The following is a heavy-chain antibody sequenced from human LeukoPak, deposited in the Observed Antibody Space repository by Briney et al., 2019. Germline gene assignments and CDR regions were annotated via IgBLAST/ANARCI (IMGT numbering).Heavy chain of an antibody. J-gene: IGHJ6*03. V-gene: IGHV1-69*05. D-gene: IGHD6-13*01. Sequence: ASVKVSCKASGGTFSSYAINWVRQAPGQGLEWMGGIIPIFGTANYAQKFQGRVTITTDESTSTAYMELSSLRSEDTAVYYCGAVGNSYYYYYMDVWGKGTTVTVSS. CDR3: GAVGNSYYYYYMDV. CDR2: IIPIFGTA. CDR1: GGTFSSYA.